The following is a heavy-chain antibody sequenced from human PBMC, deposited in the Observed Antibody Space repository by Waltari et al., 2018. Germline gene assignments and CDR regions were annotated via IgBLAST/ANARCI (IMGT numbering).Heavy chain of an antibody. CDR3: ANEDDYYDSSGEVR. CDR2: IIPIFGTA. Sequence: QVQLVQSGAEVKKPGSSVKVSCTASGGTFSSYAIRWVRQAPGQGLEWMGGIIPIFGTANYAQKFQGRVTITADESTSTAYMELSSLRSEDTAVYYCANEDDYYDSSGEVRWGQGTLVTVSS. V-gene: IGHV1-69*12. J-gene: IGHJ4*02. D-gene: IGHD3-22*01. CDR1: GGTFSSYA.